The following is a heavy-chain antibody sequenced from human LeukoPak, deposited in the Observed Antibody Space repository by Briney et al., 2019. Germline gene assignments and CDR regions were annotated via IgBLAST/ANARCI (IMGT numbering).Heavy chain of an antibody. Sequence: PSETLSLTCTVSGGSISSSSYYWGWIRQPPGKGLEWIGSIYYSGSTYYNPSLKSRVTISVDTSKNQFSLKLSSVTAADTAVYYCARVTFRFLFDYWGQGTLVTVSS. J-gene: IGHJ4*02. CDR1: GGSISSSSYY. CDR3: ARVTFRFLFDY. D-gene: IGHD2/OR15-2a*01. V-gene: IGHV4-39*07. CDR2: IYYSGST.